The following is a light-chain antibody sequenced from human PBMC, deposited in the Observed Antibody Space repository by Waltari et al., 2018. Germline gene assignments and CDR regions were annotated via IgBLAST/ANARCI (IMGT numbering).Light chain of an antibody. CDR1: SSNIGAGYD. CDR3: QSYDISLSGSV. J-gene: IGLJ3*02. CDR2: GDN. V-gene: IGLV1-40*01. Sequence: QSVLTQPPSVSGAPGQRVTISCTGSSSNIGAGYDVHWYQQLPGTAPKLLICGDNNRPSGAPDRFSGSKCGTSASLAITGLQAEDEADYYCQSYDISLSGSVFGGGTKLTVL.